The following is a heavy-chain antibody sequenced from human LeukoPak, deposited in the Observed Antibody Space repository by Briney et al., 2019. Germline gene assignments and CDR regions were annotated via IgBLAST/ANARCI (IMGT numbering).Heavy chain of an antibody. CDR3: ARGGNYYAFDY. Sequence: PGVSLRLSCAASGFTFSDYYMSWIRQAPGKGLEWVSDISSSGIIISYADSVKGRFTISRDNAKNSLFLQMNSLGAEDTAVYYCARGGNYYAFDYWGQGTLVTVSS. D-gene: IGHD1-26*01. V-gene: IGHV3-11*01. J-gene: IGHJ4*02. CDR2: ISSSGIII. CDR1: GFTFSDYY.